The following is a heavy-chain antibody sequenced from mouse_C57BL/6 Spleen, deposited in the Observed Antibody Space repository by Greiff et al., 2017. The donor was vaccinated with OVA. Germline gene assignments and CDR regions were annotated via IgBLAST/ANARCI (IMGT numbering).Heavy chain of an antibody. Sequence: EVKVVESGGGLVKPGGSLKLSCAASGFTFSSYAMSWVRQTPEKRLEWVATISDGGSYTYYPDNVKGRFTISRDNAKNNLYLQMSHLKSEDTAMYYCAREDSSGYLDYWGQGTTLTVSS. D-gene: IGHD3-2*02. CDR3: AREDSSGYLDY. CDR1: GFTFSSYA. J-gene: IGHJ2*01. CDR2: ISDGGSYT. V-gene: IGHV5-4*03.